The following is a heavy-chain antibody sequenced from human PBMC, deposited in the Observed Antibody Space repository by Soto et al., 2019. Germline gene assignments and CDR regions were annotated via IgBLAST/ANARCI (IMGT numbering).Heavy chain of an antibody. CDR3: AKERVQVGATLTYCFDY. Sequence: GGSLRLSCAASGFTFSSYAMSWVRQAPGKGLEWVSAISGSGGSTYYADSVKGRFTISRDNSKNTLYLQMNSLRAEDTAVYYCAKERVQVGATLTYCFDYWGRGTLVTVSS. V-gene: IGHV3-23*01. CDR2: ISGSGGST. CDR1: GFTFSSYA. D-gene: IGHD1-26*01. J-gene: IGHJ4*02.